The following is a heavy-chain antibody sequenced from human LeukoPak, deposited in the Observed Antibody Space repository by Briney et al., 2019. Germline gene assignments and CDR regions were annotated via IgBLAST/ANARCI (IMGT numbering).Heavy chain of an antibody. CDR3: ARGAVVAARYYYGMDV. V-gene: IGHV4-30-4*01. CDR2: IYYSGST. D-gene: IGHD2-15*01. CDR1: GGSISSGVYY. J-gene: IGHJ6*02. Sequence: PSQTLSLTCTVSGGSISSGVYYWSWIRQPPGKGLEWIGYIYYSGSTYYNPSLKSRVTISVDTSKNQFSLKLSSVTAADTAVYYCARGAVVAARYYYGMDVWGQGTTVTVSS.